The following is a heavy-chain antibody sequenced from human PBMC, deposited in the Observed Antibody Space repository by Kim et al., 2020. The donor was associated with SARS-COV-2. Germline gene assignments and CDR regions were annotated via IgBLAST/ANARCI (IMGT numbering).Heavy chain of an antibody. CDR1: GGTFSSYA. CDR3: ARGPYSGSYGYYYYGMDV. J-gene: IGHJ6*02. V-gene: IGHV1-69*13. CDR2: IIPIFGTA. Sequence: SVKVSCKASGGTFSSYAISWVRQAPGQGLEWMGEIIPIFGTANYAQKFQGRVTITADESTSTAYMELSSLRSEDTAVYYCARGPYSGSYGYYYYGMDVWGQGTTVTVSS. D-gene: IGHD1-26*01.